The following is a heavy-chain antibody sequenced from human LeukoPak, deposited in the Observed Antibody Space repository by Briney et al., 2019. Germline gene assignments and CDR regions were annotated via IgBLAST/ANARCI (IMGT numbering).Heavy chain of an antibody. V-gene: IGHV1-46*01. CDR2: INPSGGST. CDR3: ARDPMSNGGFDP. CDR1: GYTFTSYY. D-gene: IGHD3-10*02. Sequence: ASVKVSCKASGYTFTSYYMHWVRQAPGQGLEWMGIINPSGGSTSYAQKFQGRVTMTRDPSTSTVYMELSSLRSEDTAVYYCARDPMSNGGFDPWGQGTLVTVSS. J-gene: IGHJ5*02.